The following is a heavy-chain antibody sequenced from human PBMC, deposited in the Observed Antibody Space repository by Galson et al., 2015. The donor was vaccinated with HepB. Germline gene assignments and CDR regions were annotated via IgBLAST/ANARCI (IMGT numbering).Heavy chain of an antibody. CDR3: AKVSSGSGWGRFDY. D-gene: IGHD6-19*01. Sequence: SLRLSCAASGFTFSSYGMHWVRQAPGKGLEWVAVISYDGSNKYYADSVKGRFTISRDNSKNTLYLQMNSLRAEDTAVYYCAKVSSGSGWGRFDYWGQGTLVTVSS. V-gene: IGHV3-30*18. CDR2: ISYDGSNK. CDR1: GFTFSSYG. J-gene: IGHJ4*02.